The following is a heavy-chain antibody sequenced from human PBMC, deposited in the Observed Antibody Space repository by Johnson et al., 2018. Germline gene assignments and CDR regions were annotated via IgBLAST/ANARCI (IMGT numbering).Heavy chain of an antibody. V-gene: IGHV3-11*01. CDR1: GFTFSDYY. D-gene: IGHD3-9*01. Sequence: QVQLVESGGGLVKPGGSLRLSCAASGFTFSDYYMSWIRQAPGKGLEWVSYISSSGSTIYYADSVKGRFTISRDNAKNSLYLQMNSRRAEDTAVYYCARDEATQRLRYFDWLLGYGMDVWGQGTTVTVSS. J-gene: IGHJ6*02. CDR2: ISSSGSTI. CDR3: ARDEATQRLRYFDWLLGYGMDV.